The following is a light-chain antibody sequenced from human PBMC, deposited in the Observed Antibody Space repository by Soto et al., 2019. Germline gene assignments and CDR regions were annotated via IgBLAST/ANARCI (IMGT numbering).Light chain of an antibody. J-gene: IGKJ3*01. Sequence: QMSQSPSSLSASVGERVTISCRASQSINTYLNWFQQKPGKAPKLLIYAASTLPSGVPSRFSGSGSGTDFTLTISSLQREDFATYYCQQSFSGLGTFGPGTKVDMK. V-gene: IGKV1-39*01. CDR2: AAS. CDR3: QQSFSGLGT. CDR1: QSINTY.